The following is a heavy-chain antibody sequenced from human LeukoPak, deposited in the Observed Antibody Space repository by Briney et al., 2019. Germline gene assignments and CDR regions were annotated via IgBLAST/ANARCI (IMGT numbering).Heavy chain of an antibody. Sequence: GGSLRLSCAASGFTFSSYGMHWVRQAPGKGLEWVAVIWYDGSNKYYADSVKGRFTISRDNSKNTLYLQMNSLRAEDTAVYYCAKDLYYYDSSGYYDAFDIWGQGTMVTVSS. D-gene: IGHD3-22*01. CDR2: IWYDGSNK. CDR3: AKDLYYYDSSGYYDAFDI. CDR1: GFTFSSYG. J-gene: IGHJ3*02. V-gene: IGHV3-33*06.